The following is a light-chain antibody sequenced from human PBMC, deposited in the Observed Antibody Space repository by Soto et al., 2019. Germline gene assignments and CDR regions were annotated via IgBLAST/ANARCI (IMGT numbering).Light chain of an antibody. J-gene: IGKJ1*01. CDR3: QEYNNNWA. V-gene: IGKV1-5*03. CDR1: QSISTW. CDR2: KAS. Sequence: DIEVTQYPSTLSACVGDSVSITCRASQSISTWLAWYQQKPGKAPKLLIYKASSLESGVPSRFSGSASGTEFTLTITSLQPDDFGTYYCQEYNNNWAFGQGTKVDIK.